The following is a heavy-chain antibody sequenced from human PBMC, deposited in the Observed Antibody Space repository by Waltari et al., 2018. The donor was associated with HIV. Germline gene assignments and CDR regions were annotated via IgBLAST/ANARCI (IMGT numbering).Heavy chain of an antibody. Sequence: QVQLQASGPGLVKPSETLSLTCTVSGGSLNSYYWSWLRQPPGQGLEWTGYIYYSGSTNYNPSLKSRVTISVDTSKNQFSLKLTSVTAADTAMYYCARADVDGYNSPYYFDFWGRGTLVTVSS. CDR3: ARADVDGYNSPYYFDF. CDR2: IYYSGST. D-gene: IGHD1-1*01. V-gene: IGHV4-59*01. CDR1: GGSLNSYY. J-gene: IGHJ4*02.